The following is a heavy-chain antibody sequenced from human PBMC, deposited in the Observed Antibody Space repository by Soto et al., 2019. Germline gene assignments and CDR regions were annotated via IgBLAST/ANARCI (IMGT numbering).Heavy chain of an antibody. CDR2: IIPIFGTA. Sequence: QVQLVQSGAEVKKPGSSVKVSCKASGGTFSSYAISWVRQAPGQGLEWMGGIIPIFGTANYAQKFQGRVTITADESTSTAYMELSSLRSEDTAVYYCARHVDTAMVTYYYYYGMDVWGQGTTVTVSS. CDR3: ARHVDTAMVTYYYYYGMDV. V-gene: IGHV1-69*12. CDR1: GGTFSSYA. J-gene: IGHJ6*02. D-gene: IGHD5-18*01.